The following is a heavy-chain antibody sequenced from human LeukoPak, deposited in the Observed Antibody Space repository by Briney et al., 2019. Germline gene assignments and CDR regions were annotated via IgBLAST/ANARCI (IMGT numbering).Heavy chain of an antibody. J-gene: IGHJ3*02. V-gene: IGHV1-46*01. CDR1: GYTFTSYY. CDR3: ARDPHYYDNQAAFDI. D-gene: IGHD3-22*01. Sequence: ASVKVSCKASGYTFTSYYMHWVRQAPGQGLEWMGIINPSGGSTSYAQKFQGRVTMTRDMSTSTVCMELSSLRSEDTAVYYCARDPHYYDNQAAFDIWGQGTMVTVSS. CDR2: INPSGGST.